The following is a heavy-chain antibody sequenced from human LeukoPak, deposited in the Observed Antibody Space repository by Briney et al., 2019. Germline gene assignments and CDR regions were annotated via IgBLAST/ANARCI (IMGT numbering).Heavy chain of an antibody. CDR2: ISYDGSNK. Sequence: GGSLRLSCAASGFTFSSYGMHWVRQAPGKGLEWVAVISYDGSNKYYADSVKGRFTISRENAKNSLYLQMNSLRAEDTAVYYCARADYYGSGDRWFDPWGQGTLVTVSS. CDR1: GFTFSSYG. CDR3: ARADYYGSGDRWFDP. D-gene: IGHD3-10*01. J-gene: IGHJ5*02. V-gene: IGHV3-30*03.